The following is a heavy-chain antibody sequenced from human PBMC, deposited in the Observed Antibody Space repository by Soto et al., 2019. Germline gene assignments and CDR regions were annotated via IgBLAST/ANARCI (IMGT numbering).Heavy chain of an antibody. V-gene: IGHV3-21*01. CDR2: ISRSSYYI. CDR3: ARVPSPTKFGPYYFDY. CDR1: GFTFSSYS. D-gene: IGHD3-9*01. Sequence: EVQLVESGGGLVKPGGSLRLSCAASGFTFSSYSMNWVRQAPGKGLEWVSSISRSSYYIYYADSMKGRFTISRDKAKNSLYLQMNSLRAEDTAIYYCARVPSPTKFGPYYFDYWGQGTLVTVSS. J-gene: IGHJ4*02.